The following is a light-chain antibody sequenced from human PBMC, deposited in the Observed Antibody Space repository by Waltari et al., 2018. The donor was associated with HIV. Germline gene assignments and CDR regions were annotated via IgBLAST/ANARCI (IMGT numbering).Light chain of an antibody. CDR3: AAWTDSLSGVV. CDR1: SSNIGSYY. Sequence: QSVLTQPPSASGTPGQRVTISCSGSSSNIGSYYVYWYQQLPGTAPNLLLDSNNQRPAGVPDRFSGSKSGTSASLAISGLRSEDEADYYCAAWTDSLSGVVFGGGTKLSVL. J-gene: IGLJ2*01. CDR2: SNN. V-gene: IGLV1-47*01.